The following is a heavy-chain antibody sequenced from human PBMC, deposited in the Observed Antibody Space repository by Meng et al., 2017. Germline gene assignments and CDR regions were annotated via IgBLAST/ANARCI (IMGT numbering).Heavy chain of an antibody. D-gene: IGHD2-2*01. Sequence: LRLSCTVSGGSISSGGYYWSWIRQHPGKGLEWIGYIYYSGSTYYNPSLKSRVTISVDTSKNQFSLKLSSVTAADTAVYYCARGGGIVVVPAIYYYYYGMDVWGQGTTVTVSS. CDR1: GGSISSGGYY. CDR2: IYYSGST. V-gene: IGHV4-31*03. J-gene: IGHJ6*02. CDR3: ARGGGIVVVPAIYYYYYGMDV.